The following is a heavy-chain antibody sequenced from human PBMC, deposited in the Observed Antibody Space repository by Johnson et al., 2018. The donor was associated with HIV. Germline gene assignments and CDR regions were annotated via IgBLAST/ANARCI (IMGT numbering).Heavy chain of an antibody. J-gene: IGHJ3*02. D-gene: IGHD6-19*01. Sequence: VQLVESGGGVVRPGGSLRLSCAASGFTVRSNYMSWVRQAPGKGLEWVSVIYTGGTTSHADSVKGRFPISRDNSTNTLYLQMTSLRAEDTAVYYCARVGQWLVHCTVCAFDIWGQGTMVTVSS. CDR2: IYTGGTT. CDR1: GFTVRSNY. V-gene: IGHV3-66*02. CDR3: ARVGQWLVHCTVCAFDI.